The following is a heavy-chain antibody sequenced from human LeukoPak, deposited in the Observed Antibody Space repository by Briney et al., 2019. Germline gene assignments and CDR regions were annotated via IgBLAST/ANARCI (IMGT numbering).Heavy chain of an antibody. J-gene: IGHJ4*02. CDR1: GYTFTGYY. CDR2: INPNSGAT. CDR3: ARASSNWSTLYY. V-gene: IGHV1-2*02. Sequence: ASVKVSCKASGYTFTGYYMLWVRQAPGQGLEWMGWINPNSGATKYAQKFQGRVTMTRDRSISTAYMELSRLRSDDTAVYYCARASSNWSTLYYRGQGTLVTVSS. D-gene: IGHD6-13*01.